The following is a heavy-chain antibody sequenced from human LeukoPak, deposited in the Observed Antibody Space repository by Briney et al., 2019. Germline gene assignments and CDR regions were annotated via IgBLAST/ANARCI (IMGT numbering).Heavy chain of an antibody. J-gene: IGHJ4*02. D-gene: IGHD3-22*01. Sequence: SETLSLTCNVSGFSINIGYYWGWIRQPPGKGLEWIGSIFHSGKTYYNSSLKSRVTISIDTSKNQFSLKLSSVTAADTAVYYCARTSSGYYQPFDYWGQGTLVTVSS. CDR2: IFHSGKT. V-gene: IGHV4-38-2*02. CDR3: ARTSSGYYQPFDY. CDR1: GFSINIGYY.